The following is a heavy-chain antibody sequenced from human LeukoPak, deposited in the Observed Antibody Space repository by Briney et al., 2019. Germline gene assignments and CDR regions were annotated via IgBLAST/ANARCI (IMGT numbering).Heavy chain of an antibody. Sequence: SETLSLTCAVYGGSFSGYYWSWIRQPPGKGLEWIGEINHSGSTNYNPSLKSRVTISVDTSKNQFPLKLSSVTAADTAVYYCARGPYYYGSGRPFDYWGKGTLVTVSS. V-gene: IGHV4-34*01. J-gene: IGHJ4*02. CDR1: GGSFSGYY. CDR3: ARGPYYYGSGRPFDY. CDR2: INHSGST. D-gene: IGHD3-10*01.